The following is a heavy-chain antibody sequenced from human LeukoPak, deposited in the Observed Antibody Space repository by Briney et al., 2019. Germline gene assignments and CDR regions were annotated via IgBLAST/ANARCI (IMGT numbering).Heavy chain of an antibody. Sequence: PGGSLRLSCAASGFTFSSYAMHWVRQAPGKGLEWVAVISYDGSNKYYADSVKGRFTISRDNSKNTLYLQMNSLRAEDTAVYYCARDGFRWFEAFGIWGQGTMVTVSS. CDR1: GFTFSSYA. J-gene: IGHJ3*02. CDR2: ISYDGSNK. V-gene: IGHV3-30-3*01. CDR3: ARDGFRWFEAFGI. D-gene: IGHD3-10*01.